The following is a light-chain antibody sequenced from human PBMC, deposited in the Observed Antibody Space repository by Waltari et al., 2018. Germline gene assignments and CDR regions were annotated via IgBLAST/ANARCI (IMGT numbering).Light chain of an antibody. V-gene: IGKV4-1*01. CDR3: HQYYRLPLT. J-gene: IGKJ4*01. Sequence: DIVMTQSPDSLAVSLGERATIKCKSWQRVLASSTNKNYLAWYQQKPGQPPKLLISWASTRESGVPDRFSGSGSGTDFTLTISSLQAEDVAVYYCHQYYRLPLTFGGGTKVELK. CDR2: WAS. CDR1: QRVLASSTNKNY.